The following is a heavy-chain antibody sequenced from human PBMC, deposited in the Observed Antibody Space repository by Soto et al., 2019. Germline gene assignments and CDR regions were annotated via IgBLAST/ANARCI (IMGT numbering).Heavy chain of an antibody. V-gene: IGHV4-59*08. CDR2: IYYSGST. CDR3: ARQGPKYYYYMDV. J-gene: IGHJ6*03. CDR1: GGSISSYY. Sequence: LSLTCTVSGGSISSYYWSWIRQPPGKGLEWIGYIYYSGSTNYNPSLKSRVTISVDTSKNQFSLKLSSVTAADTAVYYCARQGPKYYYYMDVWGKGTTVTVSS.